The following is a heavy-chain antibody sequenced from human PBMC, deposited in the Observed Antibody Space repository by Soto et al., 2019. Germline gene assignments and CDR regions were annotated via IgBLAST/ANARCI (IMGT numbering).Heavy chain of an antibody. J-gene: IGHJ4*02. D-gene: IGHD6-19*01. CDR3: AKDIYASSSGGDY. CDR2: ISGSGGST. Sequence: EVQLLESGGGLVQPGGSLRLSCAASGFTFSSYAMSWVRQAPGKGLEWVSAISGSGGSTYYADSVKGRFTISGDNSKNTLYLQMNSLRAEDTAVYYCAKDIYASSSGGDYWGQGTLVTVSS. V-gene: IGHV3-23*01. CDR1: GFTFSSYA.